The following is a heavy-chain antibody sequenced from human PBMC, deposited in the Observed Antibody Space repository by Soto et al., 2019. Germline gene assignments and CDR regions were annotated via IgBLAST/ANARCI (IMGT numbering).Heavy chain of an antibody. J-gene: IGHJ5*02. CDR3: ARLGYDILTGYRAGAHNWFDP. Sequence: SETLSLTCTVSGGSISSSSYYWGWIRQPPGKGLEWIGSIDYSGSTYYNPSLKSRVTISVDTSKNQFSLKLSSVTAADTAVYYCARLGYDILTGYRAGAHNWFDPWGQGTLVTVSS. CDR1: GGSISSSSYY. CDR2: IDYSGST. D-gene: IGHD3-9*01. V-gene: IGHV4-39*01.